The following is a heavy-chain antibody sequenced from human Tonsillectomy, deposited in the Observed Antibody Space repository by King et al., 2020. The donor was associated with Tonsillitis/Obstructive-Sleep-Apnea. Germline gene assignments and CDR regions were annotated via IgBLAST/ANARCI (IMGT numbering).Heavy chain of an antibody. CDR3: ARRSGNYYRGSCDH. J-gene: IGHJ5*02. V-gene: IGHV5-51*01. Sequence: VQLVESGAEVKKPGEALKISCKASGYSFTSYWIDWVRQMPGKGLEWLGIIHPGDSDTRYSPSFQGQVTISVDKSVNTAYLPWSSLQASDTAMYYCARRSGNYYRGSCDHWGQGTLVTVSS. CDR1: GYSFTSYW. D-gene: IGHD3-22*01. CDR2: IHPGDSDT.